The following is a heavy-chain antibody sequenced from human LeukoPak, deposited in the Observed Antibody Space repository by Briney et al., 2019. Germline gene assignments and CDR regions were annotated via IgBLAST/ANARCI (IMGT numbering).Heavy chain of an antibody. J-gene: IGHJ4*02. Sequence: GGSLRLSCAASGFTFSSYWMNWFRQAPGKGLEWVADIKEDGSEKYYVDSVKGRFTISRDNAKNSLYLQMNSLRAEDTAVYYCARGGGWYFDYWGQGTLVTVSS. V-gene: IGHV3-7*01. CDR3: ARGGGWYFDY. CDR2: IKEDGSEK. D-gene: IGHD6-19*01. CDR1: GFTFSSYW.